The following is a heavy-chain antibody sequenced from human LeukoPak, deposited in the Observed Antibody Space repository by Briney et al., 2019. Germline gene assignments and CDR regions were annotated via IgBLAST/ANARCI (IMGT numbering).Heavy chain of an antibody. J-gene: IGHJ4*02. CDR3: ASQIVVVVAATGTTPSNDY. Sequence: PRGSPRLSCVASGLTFSNYWMHWVCQVPGKGLVWVSRINSDGSYTSYLDSVKGRFTTSRDNAKNTLHLQMNSLRAEDTAMYYCASQIVVVVAATGTTPSNDYWVQGTVATVTS. V-gene: IGHV3-74*01. D-gene: IGHD2-15*01. CDR2: INSDGSYT. CDR1: GLTFSNYW.